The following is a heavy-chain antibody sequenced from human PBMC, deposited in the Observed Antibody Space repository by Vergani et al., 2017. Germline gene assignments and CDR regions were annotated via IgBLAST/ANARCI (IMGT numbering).Heavy chain of an antibody. V-gene: IGHV3-30*19. CDR1: GFTFSSYG. CDR2: ISYDGSNK. J-gene: IGHJ4*02. CDR3: ARGYSYGPPFDY. Sequence: QVQLVESGGGVVQPGRSLRLSCAASGFTFSSYGMHWVRQAPGKGLEWVAVISYDGSNKYYADSVKGRFTISRDNSKNTLYLQMNSLRAEDTAVYYCARGYSYGPPFDYWGQGTLVTVSS. D-gene: IGHD5-18*01.